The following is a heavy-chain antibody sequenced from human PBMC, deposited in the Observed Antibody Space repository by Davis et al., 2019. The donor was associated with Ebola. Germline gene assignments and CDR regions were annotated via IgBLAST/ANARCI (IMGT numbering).Heavy chain of an antibody. J-gene: IGHJ2*01. CDR2: ISSDGNRQ. CDR3: AKLRSHDYTDSSDDFYLDL. CDR1: GFTFTTST. D-gene: IGHD3-16*01. Sequence: GGSLRLSCVASGFTFTTSTMHWVRQAPGKGLEWVALISSDGNRQNYADSVEGRFTISKDRSGNTLYLYMNDLTAEDTALYYCAKLRSHDYTDSSDDFYLDLWGRGTLVTVSS. V-gene: IGHV3-30*18.